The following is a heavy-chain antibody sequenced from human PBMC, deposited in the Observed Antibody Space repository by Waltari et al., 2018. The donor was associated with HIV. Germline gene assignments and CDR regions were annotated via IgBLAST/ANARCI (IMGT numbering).Heavy chain of an antibody. J-gene: IGHJ3*02. CDR2: IYPGDSDT. Sequence: EVQLVQSGAEVKKPGESLKISCKGSGYSFTNYWIGWVRKIPGKGLGWMGIIYPGDSDTRYSPSVQCQVTIAADKSISTAYLQWSSLKASYTAMYYCARLSTVTTTAFDIWGQGTMVTVSS. D-gene: IGHD4-4*01. V-gene: IGHV5-51*03. CDR3: ARLSTVTTTAFDI. CDR1: GYSFTNYW.